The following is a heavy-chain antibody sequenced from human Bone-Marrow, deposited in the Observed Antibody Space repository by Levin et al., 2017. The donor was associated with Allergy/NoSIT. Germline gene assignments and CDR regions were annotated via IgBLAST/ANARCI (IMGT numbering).Heavy chain of an antibody. D-gene: IGHD3-10*01. V-gene: IGHV1-2*02. CDR3: ARGFGDFDY. CDR2: INPDSGAT. CDR1: GYTFTGHY. Sequence: ASVKVSCKASGYTFTGHYIHWVRQAPGQGLEWMGWINPDSGATSYVEKFQGRVTMTRDTSISTAYMELSRLRSDDTAVYFCARGFGDFDYWGQGTLVTVSS. J-gene: IGHJ4*02.